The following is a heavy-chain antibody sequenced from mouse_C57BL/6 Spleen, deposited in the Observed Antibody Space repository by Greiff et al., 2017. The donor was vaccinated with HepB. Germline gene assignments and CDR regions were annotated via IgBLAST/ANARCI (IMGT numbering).Heavy chain of an antibody. V-gene: IGHV1-15*01. J-gene: IGHJ3*01. D-gene: IGHD2-4*01. CDR2: IDPETGGT. CDR1: GYTFTDYE. CDR3: TRKGVYYDYDWFAY. Sequence: QVQLQQSGAELVRPGASVTLSCKASGYTFTDYEMHWVKQTPVHGLEWIGAIDPETGGTAYNQKFKGKAILTADKSSSTAYMELRSLTSEDSAVYYCTRKGVYYDYDWFAYWGQGTLVTVSA.